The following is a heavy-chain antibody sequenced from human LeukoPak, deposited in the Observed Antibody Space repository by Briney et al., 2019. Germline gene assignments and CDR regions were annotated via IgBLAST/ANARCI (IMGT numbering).Heavy chain of an antibody. J-gene: IGHJ4*02. V-gene: IGHV3-64*01. CDR1: GFTFSSYA. CDR2: ISSNGGST. D-gene: IGHD3-9*01. CDR3: ARASPPKRYYDILTGAHFGY. Sequence: GGSLRLSCAASGFTFSSYAMHWVRQAPGKGLEYVSAISSNGGSTYYANSVKGRFTISRDNSKNTLYLQMGSLRAEDMAVYYCARASPPKRYYDILTGAHFGYWGQGTLVTVSS.